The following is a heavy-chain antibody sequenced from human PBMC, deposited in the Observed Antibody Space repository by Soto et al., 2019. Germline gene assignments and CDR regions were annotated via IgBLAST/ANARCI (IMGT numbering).Heavy chain of an antibody. CDR2: ISGSGGST. Sequence: GGSLRLSCAASGFTFSSYAMSWVRQAPGKGLEWVSAISGSGGSTYYADSVKGRFTISRDNSKNTLYLQMNSLRAEDTAVYYCAKFVGPLRIAAAGTETLYFDYWGQGTLVTVSS. J-gene: IGHJ4*02. D-gene: IGHD6-13*01. CDR1: GFTFSSYA. V-gene: IGHV3-23*01. CDR3: AKFVGPLRIAAAGTETLYFDY.